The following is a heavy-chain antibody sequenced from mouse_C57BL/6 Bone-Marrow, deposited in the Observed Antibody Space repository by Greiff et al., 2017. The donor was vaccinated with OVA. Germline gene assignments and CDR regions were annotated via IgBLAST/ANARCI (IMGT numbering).Heavy chain of an antibody. CDR1: GYTFTSYG. CDR2: IYLGNGYT. J-gene: IGHJ3*01. Sequence: EVQLQESGAELVRPGSSVKMSCKTSGYTFTSYGINWVKQRPGQGLEWIGYIYLGNGYTEYNEKFKGKATLTSDTSSSTAYMQLSSLTSEDSAIYFCASGCPFAYWGQGTLVTVSA. CDR3: ASGCPFAY. D-gene: IGHD3-3*01. V-gene: IGHV1-58*01.